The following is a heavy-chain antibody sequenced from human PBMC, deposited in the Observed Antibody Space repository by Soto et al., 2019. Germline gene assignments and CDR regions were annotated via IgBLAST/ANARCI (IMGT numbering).Heavy chain of an antibody. CDR2: ISYDGSNK. V-gene: IGHV3-30-3*01. CDR3: ARKTNYDFWSGPYYGMDV. CDR1: GFTFSSYA. J-gene: IGHJ6*02. D-gene: IGHD3-3*01. Sequence: QVQLVESGGGVVQPGRSLRLSCAASGFTFSSYAMHWVRQAPGKGLEWVAVISYDGSNKYYADSVKGRFTISRDNSKNTLYLQMNSLRAQDTAVYYCARKTNYDFWSGPYYGMDVWGQGTTVTVSS.